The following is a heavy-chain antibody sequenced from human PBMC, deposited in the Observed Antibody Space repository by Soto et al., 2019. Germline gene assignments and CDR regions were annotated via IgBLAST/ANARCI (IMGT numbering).Heavy chain of an antibody. V-gene: IGHV4-39*01. D-gene: IGHD1-7*01. CDR1: GGSISNIYYY. J-gene: IGHJ4*02. CDR3: ARLLDCNYASCSVDY. Sequence: SETLSLTCTVSGGSISNIYYYWSWLRQPPGRGLEWVASLSNSGISYYNSSLRSRVTMSVDTSENQFSLRLSSVTAADTAVYYCARLLDCNYASCSVDYWGQGTLVTVSS. CDR2: LSNSGIS.